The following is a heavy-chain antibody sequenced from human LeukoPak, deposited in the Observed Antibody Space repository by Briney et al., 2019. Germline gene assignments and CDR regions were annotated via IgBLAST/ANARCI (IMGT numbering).Heavy chain of an antibody. J-gene: IGHJ2*01. CDR2: FGSAGDT. V-gene: IGHV3-13*01. CDR1: GFPFSAYD. CDR3: VRGALPGDNWYFDL. Sequence: PGGSLRLSCATSGFPFSAYDMHWVRQAPGKGLEWVSAFGSAGDTYYPGAVKGRFTISRDYAKNSLFLQMNNLIAGDTAVYFCVRGALPGDNWYFDLWGRGTLVTVSS.